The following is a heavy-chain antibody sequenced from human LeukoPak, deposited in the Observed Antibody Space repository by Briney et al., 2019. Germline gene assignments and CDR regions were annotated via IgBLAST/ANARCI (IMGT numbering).Heavy chain of an antibody. CDR2: IYYSGGT. Sequence: SETLSLTCTVSGGSISSSSYYWGWIRQPPGKGLEWIGSIYYSGGTYYNPSLKSRVTISVDTSKNQFSLKLSSVTAADTAVYIAVAGRYYYYMDVWGKGTTVTVSS. V-gene: IGHV4-39*03. CDR3: VAGRYYYYMDV. J-gene: IGHJ6*03. D-gene: IGHD6-19*01. CDR1: GGSISSSSYY.